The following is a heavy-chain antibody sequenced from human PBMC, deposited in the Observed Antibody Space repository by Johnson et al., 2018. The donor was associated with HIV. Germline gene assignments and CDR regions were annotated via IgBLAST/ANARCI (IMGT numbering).Heavy chain of an antibody. V-gene: IGHV3-66*03. CDR3: ARGGTESVGYHPAAHFLSAFDI. Sequence: MQLVESGGGLIQPGGSLRLSCAASGFTVSSNYMSWVRQAPGKGLEWVSVVYRGGSTYYADSGKGRFTVSRDNSKNTLYLQMNSLRVEDTAIYYCARGGTESVGYHPAAHFLSAFDIWGQGTMVTVSS. CDR2: VYRGGST. J-gene: IGHJ3*02. CDR1: GFTVSSNY. D-gene: IGHD1-7*01.